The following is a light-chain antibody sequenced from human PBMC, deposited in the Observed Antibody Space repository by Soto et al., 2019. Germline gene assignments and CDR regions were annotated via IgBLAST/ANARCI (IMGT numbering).Light chain of an antibody. Sequence: QSVLTQPASVSGSPGQSITMSCTGTSSDAGGHNYVSWYQQQSGKAPKLMIHEVSNRPSGVSDRFSGSKSGNTASLTISGLQAEDEADYYCSSYTSSRAYVFGIGTKVTVL. V-gene: IGLV2-14*01. J-gene: IGLJ1*01. CDR1: SSDAGGHNY. CDR3: SSYTSSRAYV. CDR2: EVS.